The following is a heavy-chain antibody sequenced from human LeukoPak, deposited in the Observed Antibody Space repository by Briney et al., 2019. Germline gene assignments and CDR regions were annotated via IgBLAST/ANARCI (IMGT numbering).Heavy chain of an antibody. CDR2: IYYSGST. V-gene: IGHV4-39*01. D-gene: IGHD6-19*01. Sequence: PSETLSLTCTVSGGSISSSSYYWGWIRQPPGKGLEWIGSIYYSGSTYYNPSLKSRVTISVDTSKNQFSLKLSSVTAADTAVYYCARQPISGIAVDSLDYWGQGTLVTVSS. CDR3: ARQPISGIAVDSLDY. J-gene: IGHJ4*02. CDR1: GGSISSSSYY.